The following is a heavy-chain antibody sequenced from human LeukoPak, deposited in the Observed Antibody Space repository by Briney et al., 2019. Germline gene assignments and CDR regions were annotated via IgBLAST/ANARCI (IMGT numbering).Heavy chain of an antibody. D-gene: IGHD3-10*01. Sequence: SETLSLTCTVSGGSISSSSYYWGWIRQPPGKGLEWIGSIYYSGSTYYNPSLKSRVTISVDTSKNQFSLKLSSVTAADTAVYYCARARSLLWFGTTNYYFDYWGQGTLVTVSS. J-gene: IGHJ4*02. CDR3: ARARSLLWFGTTNYYFDY. V-gene: IGHV4-39*07. CDR2: IYYSGST. CDR1: GGSISSSSYY.